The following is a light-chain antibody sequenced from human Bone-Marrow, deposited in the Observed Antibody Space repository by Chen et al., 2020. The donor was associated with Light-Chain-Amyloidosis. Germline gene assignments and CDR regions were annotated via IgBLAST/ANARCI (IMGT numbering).Light chain of an antibody. Sequence: YELTQPPPLSLFPGQTARFTCSGDDLPTKYAYWYQQKPGQAPVLVIHRDTKRPSGISERFSGSSSGTTATLTISGVQAEDEADYHCQSADSSGTYEVIFGGGTKLTVL. CDR3: QSADSSGTYEVI. CDR2: RDT. J-gene: IGLJ2*01. V-gene: IGLV3-25*03. CDR1: DLPTKY.